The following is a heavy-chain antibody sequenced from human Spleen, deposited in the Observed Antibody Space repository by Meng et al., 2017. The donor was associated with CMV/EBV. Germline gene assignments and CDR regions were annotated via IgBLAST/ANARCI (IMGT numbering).Heavy chain of an antibody. CDR2: FDPEDGET. V-gene: IGHV1-24*01. J-gene: IGHJ4*02. D-gene: IGHD1-14*01. CDR1: GYTRTELS. CDR3: ATGEPWPFDY. Sequence: QVPPVRSGDEVKKPGAAVKVSCKVSGYTRTELSMHWVRQAPGKGLEWMGGFDPEDGETIYAQRFQGRVTMTEDTSTDTAYMELSSLRSEDTAVYYCATGEPWPFDYWGQGTLVTVSS.